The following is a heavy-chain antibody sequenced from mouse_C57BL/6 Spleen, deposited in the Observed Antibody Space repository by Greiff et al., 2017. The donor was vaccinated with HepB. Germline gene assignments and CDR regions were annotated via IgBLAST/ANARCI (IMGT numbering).Heavy chain of an antibody. V-gene: IGHV1-22*01. CDR2: INPNNGGT. CDR3: ARTAAVVGFDY. CDR1: GYTFTDYN. J-gene: IGHJ2*01. Sequence: VQLQQSGPELVKPGASVKMSCKASGYTFTDYNMHWVKQSHGKSLEWIGYINPNNGGTSYNQKFKGKATLTVNKSSITAYMELRSLTSEDSAVYYCARTAAVVGFDYWGQGTTLTVSS. D-gene: IGHD1-1*01.